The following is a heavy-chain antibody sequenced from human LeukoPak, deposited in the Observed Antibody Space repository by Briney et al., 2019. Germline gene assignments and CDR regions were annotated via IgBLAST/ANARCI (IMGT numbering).Heavy chain of an antibody. CDR3: ARDTAMVNKYYYGMDV. D-gene: IGHD5-18*01. Sequence: PGGSLRLSCAASGFTVSSNYMSWVRQAPGEGLEWVSVIYSGGGTDYADSVKGRFTISRDNSKNTLYLQMNSLRVEDTAVYYCARDTAMVNKYYYGMDVWGQGTTVTVSS. V-gene: IGHV3-66*01. J-gene: IGHJ6*02. CDR2: IYSGGGT. CDR1: GFTVSSNY.